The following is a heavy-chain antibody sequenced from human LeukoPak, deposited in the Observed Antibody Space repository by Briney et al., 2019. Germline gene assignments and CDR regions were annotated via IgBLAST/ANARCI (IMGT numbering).Heavy chain of an antibody. CDR2: ISVSGGST. CDR1: GFTFSKYA. D-gene: IGHD3-22*01. Sequence: GGSLRLSCAASGFTFSKYAMTWVRQPPGKGLEWVSGISVSGGSTNYADSVKGRFTISRDNSKNTLYLQMNSLRAEDTAVYYCAKSNYFDSGGYYFFDYWGQGTLVTVSS. V-gene: IGHV3-23*01. J-gene: IGHJ4*02. CDR3: AKSNYFDSGGYYFFDY.